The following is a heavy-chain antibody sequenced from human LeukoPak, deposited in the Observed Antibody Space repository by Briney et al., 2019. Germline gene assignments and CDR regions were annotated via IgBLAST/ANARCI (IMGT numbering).Heavy chain of an antibody. D-gene: IGHD2-2*01. J-gene: IGHJ4*02. CDR1: GFTFSSYA. Sequence: GGSLRLSCAASGFTFSSYAMHWVRQAPGKGLEWVSAISGSGGSTYYADSVKGRFTISRDNSKNTLYLQMNSLRAEDTAVYYCAKDSCSSTSCYGDYWGQGTLVTVSS. CDR2: ISGSGGST. CDR3: AKDSCSSTSCYGDY. V-gene: IGHV3-23*01.